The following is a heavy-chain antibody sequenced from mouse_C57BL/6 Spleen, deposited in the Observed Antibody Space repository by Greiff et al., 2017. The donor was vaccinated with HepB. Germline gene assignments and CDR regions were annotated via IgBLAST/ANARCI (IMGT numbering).Heavy chain of an antibody. CDR2: IYTSDSET. Sequence: VQLQQSGAELVRPGSSVKLSCKASGYTFTSYWMDWVKQRPGQGLEWIGNIYTSDSETHYNQKFKDKATLTVDKSSSTAYTQLSRLTSEDSAVYYCARWGDYAMDYWGQGTSVTVSS. CDR1: GYTFTSYW. V-gene: IGHV1-61*01. J-gene: IGHJ4*01. CDR3: ARWGDYAMDY.